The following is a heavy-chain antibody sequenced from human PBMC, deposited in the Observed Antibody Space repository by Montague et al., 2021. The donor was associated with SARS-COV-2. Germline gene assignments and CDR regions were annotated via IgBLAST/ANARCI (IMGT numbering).Heavy chain of an antibody. J-gene: IGHJ3*02. CDR1: GCTFSSHW. Sequence: QSGAEVKKPGESLKISCKTSGCTFSSHWIGCVCQLPGKGLEWMGIIYPGDSETKYGPSFQGRVTISADKSTSTAYLQWSSLKATDTAVFYCAGHPRHCSGGICKSGERDVFDIWGQGTAVTVSS. CDR2: IYPGDSET. D-gene: IGHD2-15*01. V-gene: IGHV5-51*01. CDR3: AGHPRHCSGGICKSGERDVFDI.